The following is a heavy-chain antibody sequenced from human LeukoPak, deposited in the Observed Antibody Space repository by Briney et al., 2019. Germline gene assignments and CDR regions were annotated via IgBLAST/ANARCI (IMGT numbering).Heavy chain of an antibody. Sequence: SETLSLTCTVSGGSISSYYWSWIRQPPGKGLEWIGNIYDIGSTNYNPSLKSRVTISVDTSKSQFSLRLSSVTAADTAVYYCAVAGLSGIDYWGQGTLVTVSS. CDR3: AVAGLSGIDY. J-gene: IGHJ4*02. V-gene: IGHV4-59*01. CDR2: IYDIGST. D-gene: IGHD6-19*01. CDR1: GGSISSYY.